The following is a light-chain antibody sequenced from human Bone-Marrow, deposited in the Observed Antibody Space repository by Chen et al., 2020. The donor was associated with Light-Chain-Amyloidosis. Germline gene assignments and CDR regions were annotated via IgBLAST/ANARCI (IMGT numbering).Light chain of an antibody. V-gene: IGKV3-20*01. J-gene: IGKJ4*01. CDR2: GSS. CDR3: QQYGTSPLT. CDR1: QTSSSND. Sequence: IVLTQSPRPLSVSAGEGANLSCRASQTSSSNDLTWYQQKFGQAPRLLIYGSSSRATVIPDRFTGSGSGADFTLTISRLEPEDCAMYYCQQYGTSPLTFGGGTKVELK.